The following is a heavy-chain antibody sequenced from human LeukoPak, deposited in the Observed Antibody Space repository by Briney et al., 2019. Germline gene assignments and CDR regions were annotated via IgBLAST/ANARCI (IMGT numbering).Heavy chain of an antibody. CDR2: INHSGST. V-gene: IGHV4-34*01. Sequence: SETLSLTCAVYGGSFSGYYWSWIRQPPGKGLEWIGEINHSGSTNYNPSLKSRVTISVDTSKNQFPLKLSSVTAADTAVYYCARLKCLSSNVRPCRYYYYMDVWGKGTTVTVSS. D-gene: IGHD2-2*01. J-gene: IGHJ6*03. CDR3: ARLKCLSSNVRPCRYYYYMDV. CDR1: GGSFSGYY.